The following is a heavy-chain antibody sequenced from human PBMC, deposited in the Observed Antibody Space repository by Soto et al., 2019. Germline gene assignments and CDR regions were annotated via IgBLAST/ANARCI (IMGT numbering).Heavy chain of an antibody. CDR1: GYTFTNYA. V-gene: IGHV1-18*01. J-gene: IGHJ4*02. Sequence: QVQLVQSGAEVKKPGPSVKVSCKASGYTFTNYAFSWVRQAPGQGLEWMGWISAYNGNTNYPQKLQGRVTMTTDTSTRTAYMELRSLRSDDTAVYYCARDLAAAGPFDCWGQGTLVTVSS. CDR2: ISAYNGNT. D-gene: IGHD6-13*01. CDR3: ARDLAAAGPFDC.